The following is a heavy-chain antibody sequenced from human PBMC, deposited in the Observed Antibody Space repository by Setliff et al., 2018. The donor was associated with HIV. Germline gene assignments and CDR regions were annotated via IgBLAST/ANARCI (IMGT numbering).Heavy chain of an antibody. J-gene: IGHJ6*03. V-gene: IGHV4-38-2*01. CDR2: IYHSGST. D-gene: IGHD5-12*01. Sequence: SETLSLTCAVSGYSISSGYYWGWIRQPPGKGLEWIGSIYHSGSTYYNPSLKSRVTISVDTSKNQCSLKLSSVTAAYTAVYYCARMYSGYDWYSIPRYYYYSMDVWGNGTTVTVSS. CDR3: ARMYSGYDWYSIPRYYYYSMDV. CDR1: GYSISSGYY.